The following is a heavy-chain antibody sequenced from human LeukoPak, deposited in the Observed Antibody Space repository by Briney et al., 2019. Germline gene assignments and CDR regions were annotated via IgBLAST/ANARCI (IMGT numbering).Heavy chain of an antibody. J-gene: IGHJ4*02. V-gene: IGHV6-1*01. CDR1: GNSVSSNSTV. CDR3: ARGFTAGSL. Sequence: SQTLSLTCAISGNSVSSNSTVWHWIRQSPSRGLEWLGRTYYRSEWYNDYAVSVKSRIAINPDTSKNQFSLQLNSVTPEDTAVYYCARGFTAGSLWGQGTLVTVSS. D-gene: IGHD3-10*01. CDR2: TYYRSEWYN.